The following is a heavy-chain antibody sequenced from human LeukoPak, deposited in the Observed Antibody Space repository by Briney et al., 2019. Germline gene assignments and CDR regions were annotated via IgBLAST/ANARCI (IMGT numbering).Heavy chain of an antibody. Sequence: GALRLSCAASGFSVRRNYMSWVRQAPGKGLRWVAVIYSRGSTYYADSVKGRFAISRDDSKNTLHLQMNSLRAEDTAMYYCTRAHGRITRDAYLDYWGQGTLVTVSS. D-gene: IGHD3-10*01. J-gene: IGHJ4*01. CDR2: IYSRGST. V-gene: IGHV3-53*01. CDR3: TRAHGRITRDAYLDY. CDR1: GFSVRRNY.